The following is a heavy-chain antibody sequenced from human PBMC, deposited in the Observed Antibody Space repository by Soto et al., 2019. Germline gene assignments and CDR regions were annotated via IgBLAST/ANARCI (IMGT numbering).Heavy chain of an antibody. V-gene: IGHV3-30-3*01. CDR1: GFTFSSYA. J-gene: IGHJ4*02. CDR2: ISYDGSNK. CDR3: ARKIRVDIVATNDY. D-gene: IGHD5-12*01. Sequence: PGGSLRLSCAASGFTFSSYAMHWVRQAPGKGLEWVAVISYDGSNKYYADSVKGRFTISRDNSKNTLYLQMDSLRAEDTAVYYCARKIRVDIVATNDYWGQGTLVTVSS.